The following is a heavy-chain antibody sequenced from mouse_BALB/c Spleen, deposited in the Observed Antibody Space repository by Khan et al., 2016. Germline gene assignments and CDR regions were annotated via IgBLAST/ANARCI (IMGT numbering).Heavy chain of an antibody. J-gene: IGHJ3*01. CDR3: ARGEFITTATPAY. V-gene: IGHV9-3-1*01. Sequence: QIQLVQSGPELKKPGETVKISCKASGYIFTNYGMNWVKQAPGKGLKWMAWINTYTGEPTYADDFKGRFAFSSETSASTAYYQINNLKKKQPATYFCARGEFITTATPAYWGQGTLVTVSA. CDR1: GYIFTNYG. CDR2: INTYTGEP. D-gene: IGHD1-2*01.